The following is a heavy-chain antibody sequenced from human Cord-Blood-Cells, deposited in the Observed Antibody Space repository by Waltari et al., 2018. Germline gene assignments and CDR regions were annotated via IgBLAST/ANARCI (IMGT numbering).Heavy chain of an antibody. CDR1: GGSISSYY. D-gene: IGHD4-17*01. CDR3: ARQGPSYGDYDY. V-gene: IGHV4-59*01. J-gene: IGHJ4*02. CDR2: IYYSGST. Sequence: QVQLQESGPGLVKPSETLSLTCTVSGGSISSYYWSWIRQPPGKGLEWIGYIYYSGSTNYNPSLKIRVTISLDTSKNQFSLKLSSVTAADTAVYYCARQGPSYGDYDYWGQGTLVTVSS.